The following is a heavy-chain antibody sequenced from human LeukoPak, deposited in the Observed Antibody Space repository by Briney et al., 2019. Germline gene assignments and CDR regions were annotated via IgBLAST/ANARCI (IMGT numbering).Heavy chain of an antibody. CDR3: ARVHRRARYGDYGY. J-gene: IGHJ4*02. D-gene: IGHD4-17*01. V-gene: IGHV1-2*04. Sequence: ASVKVSCKASGYTFTGYYMHWVRQAPGQGLEWMGWINPNSGGTNYAQKFQGWVTMTRDTSISTAYMELSRLRSDDTAVYYCARVHRRARYGDYGYWGQGTLVTVSS. CDR2: INPNSGGT. CDR1: GYTFTGYY.